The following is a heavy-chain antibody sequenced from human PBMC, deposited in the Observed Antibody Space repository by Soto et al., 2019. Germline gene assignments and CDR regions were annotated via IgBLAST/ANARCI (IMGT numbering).Heavy chain of an antibody. CDR1: GGTFSSYA. Sequence: VASVKVSCKASGGTFSSYASSWVRQATGQGLEWMGGITPIFGTANYAQKFQGRVTITADESTSTAYMELSSLRSEDTAVYYCARDQRYSYKSPNAFDIWGQGTMVTASS. J-gene: IGHJ3*02. V-gene: IGHV1-69*13. CDR3: ARDQRYSYKSPNAFDI. D-gene: IGHD5-18*01. CDR2: ITPIFGTA.